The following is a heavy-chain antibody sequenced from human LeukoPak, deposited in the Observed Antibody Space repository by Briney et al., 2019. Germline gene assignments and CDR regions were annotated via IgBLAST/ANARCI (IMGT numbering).Heavy chain of an antibody. Sequence: SETLSLTCTVSGGSISSSSYYWGWIRQPPGKGLEWIGSIYYSGSTYYNPSLKSRVTISVDTSKNQFSLKLSSVTAADTAVYYCARHCSSTSCYMPDDYWGQGTLVTVSS. CDR1: GGSISSSSYY. CDR3: ARHCSSTSCYMPDDY. D-gene: IGHD2-2*02. CDR2: IYYSGST. V-gene: IGHV4-39*01. J-gene: IGHJ4*02.